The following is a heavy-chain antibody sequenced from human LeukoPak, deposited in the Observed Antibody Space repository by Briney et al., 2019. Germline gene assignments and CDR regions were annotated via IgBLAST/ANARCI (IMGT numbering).Heavy chain of an antibody. D-gene: IGHD2-2*02. Sequence: GGSLRLSCAASGFTFSRNSMHWVRQAPGKGLDWVSSIDSSSTYIYYAESVKGRFTISRDNAKNSLYLQMNSLRAEDAAVYYCARMYTNDYCYYRYMDVWGKGTTVTVSS. J-gene: IGHJ6*03. V-gene: IGHV3-21*01. CDR3: ARMYTNDYCYYRYMDV. CDR1: GFTFSRNS. CDR2: IDSSSTYI.